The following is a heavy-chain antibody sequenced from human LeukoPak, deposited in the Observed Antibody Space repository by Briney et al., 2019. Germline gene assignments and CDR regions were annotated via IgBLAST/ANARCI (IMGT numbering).Heavy chain of an antibody. CDR3: ARDPSSTVVMRYYFEY. Sequence: GSSVKVSCKASGGTFSSYAISWVRQAPGQGLEWMGRIIPIFGIANYAQKFQGRVTITADKSTSTAYMELSSLRSEDTAVYYCARDPSSTVVMRYYFEYWGQGTLVTVSS. V-gene: IGHV1-69*04. CDR2: IIPIFGIA. CDR1: GGTFSSYA. J-gene: IGHJ4*02. D-gene: IGHD4-23*01.